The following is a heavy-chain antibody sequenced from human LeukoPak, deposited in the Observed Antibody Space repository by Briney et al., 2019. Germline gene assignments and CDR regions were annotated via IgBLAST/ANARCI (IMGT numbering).Heavy chain of an antibody. CDR1: GGSFSGYY. CDR3: ARSTLRTTDAFDI. V-gene: IGHV4-34*01. D-gene: IGHD2-2*01. J-gene: IGHJ3*02. CDR2: INHSGST. Sequence: SETLSLTCAVYGGSFSGYYWSWIRQPPGKGLEWIGEINHSGSTNYNPSLKSRVTISVDTSKNQFSLKLSSVTAADTAVYYCARSTLRTTDAFDIWGQGTMVTVSS.